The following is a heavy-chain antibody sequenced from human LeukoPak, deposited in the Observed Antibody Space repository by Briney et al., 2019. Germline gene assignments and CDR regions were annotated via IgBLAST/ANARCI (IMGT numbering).Heavy chain of an antibody. V-gene: IGHV4-59*11. CDR3: ARGDRYYYYLDV. Sequence: SETLSLTCTASGGTISSHYWSWIRQPPGKGLEWIGYIYYSGSANYNPYLKSRVTISVDTSKNQFSLKLSSVTAADTAVYYCARGDRYYYYLDVWGKGTTVTVSS. CDR2: IYYSGSA. CDR1: GGTISSHY. J-gene: IGHJ6*03.